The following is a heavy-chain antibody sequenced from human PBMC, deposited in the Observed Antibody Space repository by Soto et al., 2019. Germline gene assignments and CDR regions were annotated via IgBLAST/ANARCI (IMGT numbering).Heavy chain of an antibody. CDR1: GFTLDDFA. V-gene: IGHV3-20*04. CDR3: VRLGGQQLLNSERFDM. J-gene: IGHJ3*02. CDR2: INFYGGMT. Sequence: DVQLVASGGGVVRPGESLRLSCEASGFTLDDFAMGGVLQVPGKGLQWVSGINFYGGMTDYADPEQGRFTISRDNAKNSLDWQMNSLTVEDTGLYYCVRLGGQQLLNSERFDMWGQGTMVNV. D-gene: IGHD6-19*01.